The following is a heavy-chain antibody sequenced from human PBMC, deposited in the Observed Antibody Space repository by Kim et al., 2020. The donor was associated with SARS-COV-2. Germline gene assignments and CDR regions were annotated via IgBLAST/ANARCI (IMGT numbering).Heavy chain of an antibody. V-gene: IGHV3-49*04. CDR1: GFTFGDYA. D-gene: IGHD1-7*01. CDR3: TRGTLRLIDYGMDV. CDR2: IRSKAYGGTT. J-gene: IGHJ6*02. Sequence: GGSLRLSCTASGFTFGDYAMSWVRQAPGKGLEWVGFIRSKAYGGTTEYAASVKGRFTISRDDSKSIAYLQMNSLKTEDTAVYYCTRGTLRLIDYGMDVWGQGTTVTVSS.